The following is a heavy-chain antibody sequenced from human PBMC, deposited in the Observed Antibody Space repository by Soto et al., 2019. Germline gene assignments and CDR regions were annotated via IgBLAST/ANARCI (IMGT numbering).Heavy chain of an antibody. CDR1: GFSFRSFA. V-gene: IGHV3-30-3*01. Sequence: GGSLRLSCAASGFSFRSFAIHWVRQAPGKGLEWVAVISYDGNDKNYAGSVKGRFTISRDNSKNTLYLQMNSLRAEDTAVYYCARAGSSGYYDTYFDYWGQGTLVTVSS. J-gene: IGHJ4*02. CDR3: ARAGSSGYYDTYFDY. CDR2: ISYDGNDK. D-gene: IGHD3-22*01.